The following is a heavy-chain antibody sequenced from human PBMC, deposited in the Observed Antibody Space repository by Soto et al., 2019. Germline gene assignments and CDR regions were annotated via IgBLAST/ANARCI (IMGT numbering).Heavy chain of an antibody. V-gene: IGHV1-69*02. CDR2: IIPILGIA. Sequence: QVQLVQSGAEVKKPGSSVKVSCKASGGTFSSYTISWVRQAPGQGLEWMGRIIPILGIANYAQKFQGRVTITADKSTSTAYMELSSLRSEDTAVYYCATKYCSSTSCYRSYYGMDVWGQGTTVTVSS. D-gene: IGHD2-2*01. CDR3: ATKYCSSTSCYRSYYGMDV. J-gene: IGHJ6*02. CDR1: GGTFSSYT.